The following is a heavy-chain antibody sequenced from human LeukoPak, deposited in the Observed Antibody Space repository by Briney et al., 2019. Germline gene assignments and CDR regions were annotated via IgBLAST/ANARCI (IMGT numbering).Heavy chain of an antibody. J-gene: IGHJ4*02. CDR2: FDPEDGET. D-gene: IGHD6-19*01. CDR1: GYTLTELS. V-gene: IGHV1-24*01. Sequence: EASVKVSCKVSGYTLTELSMHWVRQAPGKGLEWMGGFDPEDGETIYAQKFQGRVTMTEDTSTDTAYMELSSLRSEDTAVYYCATDSDLQAVAGYRHFDYWGQGTLVTASS. CDR3: ATDSDLQAVAGYRHFDY.